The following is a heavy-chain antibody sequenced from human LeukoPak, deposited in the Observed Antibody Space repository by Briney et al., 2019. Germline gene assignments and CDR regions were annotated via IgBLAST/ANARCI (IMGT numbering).Heavy chain of an antibody. V-gene: IGHV1-69*13. CDR2: IIPIFGTA. J-gene: IGHJ5*02. CDR3: ASYDFWSGPMYNWFDP. CDR1: GYTFTSYG. Sequence: ASVKVSCKASGYTFTSYGISWVRQAPGQGLEWMGGIIPIFGTANYAQKFQGRVTITADESTSTAYMELSSLRSEDTAVYYCASYDFWSGPMYNWFDPWGQGTLVTVSS. D-gene: IGHD3-3*01.